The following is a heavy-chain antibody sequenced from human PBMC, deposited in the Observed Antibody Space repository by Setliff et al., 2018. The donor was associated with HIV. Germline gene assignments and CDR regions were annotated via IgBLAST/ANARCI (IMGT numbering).Heavy chain of an antibody. CDR2: IYYSGST. D-gene: IGHD2-21*02. CDR1: GDSIGSSSYY. V-gene: IGHV4-39*07. J-gene: IGHJ4*02. Sequence: PSETLSLTCTVSGDSIGSSSYYWAWIRQPPGKGLEWIGNIYYSGSTYYNPSLKSQASISVDTSRNEFSLKLSSVTAADTAVYFCARGGAFCGRDSCYYLDYWGQGSLVTVSS. CDR3: ARGGAFCGRDSCYYLDY.